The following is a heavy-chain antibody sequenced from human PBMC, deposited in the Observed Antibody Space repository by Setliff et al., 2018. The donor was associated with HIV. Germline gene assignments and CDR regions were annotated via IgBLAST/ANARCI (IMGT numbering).Heavy chain of an antibody. V-gene: IGHV1-46*01. CDR3: ARVPRWYYYDSSGYPDY. Sequence: ASVKVSCKASGYTFTDYYMHWVRQAPGQGLEWMGRINPSGGSTSYAQKFQGRVTMTRDTSTSTVYMELSSLRSEDTAVYYCARVPRWYYYDSSGYPDYWGQGTLVTVSS. CDR1: GYTFTDYY. J-gene: IGHJ4*02. D-gene: IGHD3-22*01. CDR2: INPSGGST.